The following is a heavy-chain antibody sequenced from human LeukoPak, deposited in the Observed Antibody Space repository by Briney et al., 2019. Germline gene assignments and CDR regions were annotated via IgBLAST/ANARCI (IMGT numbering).Heavy chain of an antibody. CDR3: AKGKAGHFHSVTDDYYCYVDV. CDR1: GGYFSGFY. Sequence: PSETLSLTCVVDGGYFSGFYWTWIRQAPGKGLEWIGEISYSGSTKYNPSLKSRVTIEVDTPKKQISLNLSSLTAADTAVYYCAKGKAGHFHSVTDDYYCYVDVWGKGTTVIVSS. J-gene: IGHJ6*03. V-gene: IGHV4-34*01. CDR2: ISYSGST. D-gene: IGHD2-21*02.